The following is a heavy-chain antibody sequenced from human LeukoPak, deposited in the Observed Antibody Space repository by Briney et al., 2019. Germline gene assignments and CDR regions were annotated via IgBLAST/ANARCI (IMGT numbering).Heavy chain of an antibody. CDR2: ISSGITI. Sequence: GGSLRLSCAASGFTFNNYEMNWVRQTPGKGLQWVSYISSGITIYYADSVKGRFTISRDNAKNSLYLQMNSLRAEDTAVYYCARDNDYDAFDIWGQGTMVTVSS. J-gene: IGHJ3*02. CDR3: ARDNDYDAFDI. CDR1: GFTFNNYE. V-gene: IGHV3-48*03. D-gene: IGHD4-11*01.